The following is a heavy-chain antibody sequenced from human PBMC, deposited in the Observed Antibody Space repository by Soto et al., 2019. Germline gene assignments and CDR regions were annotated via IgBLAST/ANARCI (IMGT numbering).Heavy chain of an antibody. Sequence: QVQLVESGGGVVQPGGSLRLSCAASGFTFSNYGMHWVRQAPGKGLEWVAIISYDTSNQYYGRSVKGRFTISRDNSKSTLFLQMNTLRAEDTAVYYCAKDHRMIPFGDPHFAVDVWGQGTTVTVSS. J-gene: IGHJ6*02. D-gene: IGHD3-16*01. CDR2: ISYDTSNQ. CDR1: GFTFSNYG. V-gene: IGHV3-30*18. CDR3: AKDHRMIPFGDPHFAVDV.